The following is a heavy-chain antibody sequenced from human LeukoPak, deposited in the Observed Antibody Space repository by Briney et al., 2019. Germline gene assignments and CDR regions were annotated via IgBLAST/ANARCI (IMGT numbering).Heavy chain of an antibody. Sequence: TGGSLRLSCAASGFTFSSYSMNWVRQAPGKGLEWVSYISSSSSTIYYADSVKGRFTISRDNAKNSLYLQMNSLRAEDTAVYYCARAVRSYYDSSGFDYWGQGTLVTVSS. V-gene: IGHV3-48*01. CDR3: ARAVRSYYDSSGFDY. CDR2: ISSSSSTI. D-gene: IGHD3-22*01. J-gene: IGHJ4*02. CDR1: GFTFSSYS.